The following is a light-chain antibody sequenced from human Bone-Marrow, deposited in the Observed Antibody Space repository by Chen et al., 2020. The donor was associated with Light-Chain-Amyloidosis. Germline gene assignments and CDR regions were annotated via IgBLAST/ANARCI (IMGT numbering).Light chain of an antibody. CDR3: QQYNNWLLT. Sequence: VMTQSPVALSVSPGDTATLSCRASQSIRGNLAWYQQRPGQAPRLLIYGASARATGIPARFSGSGFETDFTLTISTIQSEDFAVYYCQQYNNWLLTFGQGTRVDIK. CDR1: QSIRGN. CDR2: GAS. V-gene: IGKV3-15*01. J-gene: IGKJ1*01.